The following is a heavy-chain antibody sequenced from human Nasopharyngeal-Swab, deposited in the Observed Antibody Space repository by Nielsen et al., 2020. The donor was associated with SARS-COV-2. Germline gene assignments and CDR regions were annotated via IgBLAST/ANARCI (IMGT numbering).Heavy chain of an antibody. J-gene: IGHJ4*02. V-gene: IGHV4-31*03. Sequence: SETLSLTCTVSGGSISSGGYYWSWIRQHPGKGLEWIGYIYYSGSTYYNPSLKSRVSISVDTSKNQFSLKLSSVTAADTAVYYCARDDPESPMVGAWYFDYWGQGTLVTVSS. CDR1: GGSISSGGYY. CDR2: IYYSGST. CDR3: ARDDPESPMVGAWYFDY. D-gene: IGHD3-10*02.